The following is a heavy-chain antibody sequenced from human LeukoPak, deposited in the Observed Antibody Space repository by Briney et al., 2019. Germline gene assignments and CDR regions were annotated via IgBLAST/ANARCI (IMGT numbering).Heavy chain of an antibody. CDR3: ARQRNLLWFGELSLPFDY. CDR1: GGSFSGYY. J-gene: IGHJ4*02. CDR2: INHSGST. V-gene: IGHV4-34*01. Sequence: SETLSLTCAVYGGSFSGYYWSWIRQSPGKGLEWIGEINHSGSTNYNPSLKSRVTISVDTPKNQFSLKLSSVTAADTAVYYCARQRNLLWFGELSLPFDYWGQGTLVTVSS. D-gene: IGHD3-10*01.